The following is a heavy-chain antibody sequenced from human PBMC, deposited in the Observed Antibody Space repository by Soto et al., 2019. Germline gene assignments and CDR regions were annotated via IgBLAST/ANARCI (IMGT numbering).Heavy chain of an antibody. J-gene: IGHJ4*02. V-gene: IGHV4-59*08. CDR1: GGSISSYY. CDR2: IYYSGST. CDR3: ARHGTVAGTGYFDY. D-gene: IGHD6-19*01. Sequence: SETLSLTCTVSGGSISSYYWNWVRQPPGKGLEWIGYIYYSGSTNYNPSLKSRVTISVDTSKNQFSLKLSSVTAADTAVYYCARHGTVAGTGYFDYWGQGTLVTVSS.